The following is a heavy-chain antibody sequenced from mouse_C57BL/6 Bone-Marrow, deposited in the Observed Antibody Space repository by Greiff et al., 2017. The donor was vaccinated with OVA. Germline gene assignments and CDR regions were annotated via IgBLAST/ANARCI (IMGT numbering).Heavy chain of an antibody. CDR2: INPYNGGT. V-gene: IGHV1-19*01. Sequence: EVKLVESGPVLVKPGASVKMSCKASGYTFTDYYMNWVKQSHGKSLEWIGVINPYNGGTSYNQKFKGKATLTVDKSSSTAYMDLNSLTSEDSAVYCCAREGDYWGQGTTLTVSS. J-gene: IGHJ2*01. CDR1: GYTFTDYY. CDR3: AREGDY.